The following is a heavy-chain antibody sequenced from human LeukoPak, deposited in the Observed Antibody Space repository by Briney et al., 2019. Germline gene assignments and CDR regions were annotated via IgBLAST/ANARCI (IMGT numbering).Heavy chain of an antibody. Sequence: GGSLRLSCAASGFSFSTSSMNWVRQAPGKGLEWVSSISSSSTHIVYADSVKGRFSISRDNAKNSLYLQMNSLRVEDTAVYYCTSRYCTSTNCYSFNIWGQGTMVTVSS. CDR1: GFSFSTSS. CDR2: ISSSSTHI. J-gene: IGHJ3*02. D-gene: IGHD2-2*01. CDR3: TSRYCTSTNCYSFNI. V-gene: IGHV3-21*01.